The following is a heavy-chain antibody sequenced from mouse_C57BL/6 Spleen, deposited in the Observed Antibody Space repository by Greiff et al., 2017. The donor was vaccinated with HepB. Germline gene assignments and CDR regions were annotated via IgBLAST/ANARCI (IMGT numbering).Heavy chain of an antibody. J-gene: IGHJ2*01. V-gene: IGHV1-82*01. CDR2: IYPGDGDT. Sequence: QVQLQQSGTELVKPGASVKLSCKASGYAFSSSWMNWVKQRPGKGLEWIGRIYPGDGDTNYNGTFKGKATLTADKSSSTAYMQLSSLTSEDSAVYFCARGGLGRRDFDYWGQGTTLTVSS. CDR1: GYAFSSSW. CDR3: ARGGLGRRDFDY. D-gene: IGHD4-1*01.